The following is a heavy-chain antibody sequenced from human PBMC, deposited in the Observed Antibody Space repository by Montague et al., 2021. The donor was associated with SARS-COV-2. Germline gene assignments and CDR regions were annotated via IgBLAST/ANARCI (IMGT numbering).Heavy chain of an antibody. CDR1: GFSLSTSGMC. D-gene: IGHD3-9*01. J-gene: IGHJ4*02. Sequence: PALVKPTQTLTLTCTFSGFSLSTSGMCVGWIRQPPGKALEWLALIDWDDDKYYSTSLKARLTISKDTSKNQVVLTMTNMDPVDTATYYCARIRDYDILTGSYSGFDXWGQGTLNTVSS. V-gene: IGHV2-70*01. CDR2: IDWDDDK. CDR3: ARIRDYDILTGSYSGFDX.